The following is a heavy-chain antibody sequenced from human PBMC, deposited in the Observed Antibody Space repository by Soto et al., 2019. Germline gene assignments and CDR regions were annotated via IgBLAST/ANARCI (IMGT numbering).Heavy chain of an antibody. CDR1: GYTFTSYG. Sequence: GASVKVSCKASGYTFTSYGISWVLQAPGQGLEWMGWISAYNGNTNYAQKLQGRVTMTTDTSTSTAYMELRSLRSDDTAVYYCARDRADIVVVPAAFDVWGQGTTVTVSS. V-gene: IGHV1-18*01. CDR3: ARDRADIVVVPAAFDV. D-gene: IGHD2-2*01. CDR2: ISAYNGNT. J-gene: IGHJ6*02.